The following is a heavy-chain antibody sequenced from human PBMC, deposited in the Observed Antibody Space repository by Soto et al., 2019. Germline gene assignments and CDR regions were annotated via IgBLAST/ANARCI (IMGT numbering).Heavy chain of an antibody. V-gene: IGHV4-31*03. D-gene: IGHD1-26*01. J-gene: IGHJ5*02. CDR1: GGSISTGGYY. Sequence: GPRTVFTSETLSLTCTVSGGSISTGGYYWSWIRQHPGKGLEWIGYIYFSGSTYYNPSLKSRLNITVDTSKNQFSLKLSSVTAADTAVYYCARLLLQRVWFDPWGQGTLVTVSS. CDR2: IYFSGST. CDR3: ARLLLQRVWFDP.